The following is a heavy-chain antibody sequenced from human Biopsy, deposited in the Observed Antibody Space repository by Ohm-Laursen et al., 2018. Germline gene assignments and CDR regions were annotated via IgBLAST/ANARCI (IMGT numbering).Heavy chain of an antibody. Sequence: SLRLSCSASGFTFTSYAMHWVRQAPGKGLEWVAVISYDGSGEYYADSLQGRFIISRDNPKNTMDLQMNSLRAEDTAVYFCARDGKRWDYSACVSWHFDLWGRGTLVTVSS. CDR1: GFTFTSYA. V-gene: IGHV3-30*03. D-gene: IGHD4-11*01. CDR2: ISYDGSGE. CDR3: ARDGKRWDYSACVSWHFDL. J-gene: IGHJ2*01.